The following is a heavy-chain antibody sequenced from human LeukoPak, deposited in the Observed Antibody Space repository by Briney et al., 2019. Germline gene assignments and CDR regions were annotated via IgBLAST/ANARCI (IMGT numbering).Heavy chain of an antibody. J-gene: IGHJ4*02. Sequence: GGSLRLSCAASGFTFSSYEMNWVRQAPGKGLEWVSYISSSGSTIYYADSVKGRFTISRDNAKNSLYLQMNSLRAEDTAVYYCARAHDHGDYFSPPDYGEWGQGTLVTVSS. V-gene: IGHV3-48*03. CDR3: ARAHDHGDYFSPPDYGE. D-gene: IGHD4-17*01. CDR2: ISSSGSTI. CDR1: GFTFSSYE.